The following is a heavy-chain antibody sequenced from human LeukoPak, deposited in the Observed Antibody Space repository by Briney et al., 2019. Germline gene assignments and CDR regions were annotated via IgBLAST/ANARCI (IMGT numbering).Heavy chain of an antibody. V-gene: IGHV3-21*01. CDR2: ISSGSRYI. D-gene: IGHD2-15*01. J-gene: IGHJ5*02. Sequence: GGSLRLSCAASGFTFSAYSMNWVRQAPGKGLEWVSSISSGSRYIYYEDSVKGRFTISRDNAKDSLYLQMNSLRAEDTAVYYCAKCSGGNCYHSDDHWGQGTLVTVSS. CDR3: AKCSGGNCYHSDDH. CDR1: GFTFSAYS.